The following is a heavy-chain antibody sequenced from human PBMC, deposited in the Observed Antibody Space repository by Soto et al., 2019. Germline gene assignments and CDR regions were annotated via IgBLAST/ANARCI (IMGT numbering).Heavy chain of an antibody. D-gene: IGHD2-21*01. Sequence: EVQLVESGGGLGQPGGSLRLSCAASGFDFSNAWMHWVRQAPGKGLVWVSHVNSDGSITTYADSVKGRFTISRDNAKNTVYLQMNSLRVEDTAVYYCTRDQAYSSDVWGQGTLVTVSS. V-gene: IGHV3-74*01. J-gene: IGHJ4*02. CDR3: TRDQAYSSDV. CDR1: GFDFSNAW. CDR2: VNSDGSIT.